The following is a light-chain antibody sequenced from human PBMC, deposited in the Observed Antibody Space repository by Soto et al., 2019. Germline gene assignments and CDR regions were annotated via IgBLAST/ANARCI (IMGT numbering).Light chain of an antibody. J-gene: IGLJ3*02. V-gene: IGLV1-44*01. CDR1: RSNIGSNT. CDR2: SND. CDR3: AAWDDSLNGWV. Sequence: QSVLTQPPSASGTPGQRVTISCFGSRSNIGSNTVNWYQQLPGTAPKLVIYSNDQRPSGVPDRFSGSKSGTSASLAISGLQSEDEADYYCAAWDDSLNGWVFGGGTKLTVL.